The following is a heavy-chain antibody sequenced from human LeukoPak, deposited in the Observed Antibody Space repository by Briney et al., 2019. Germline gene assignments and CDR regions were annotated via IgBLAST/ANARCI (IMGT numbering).Heavy chain of an antibody. V-gene: IGHV4-34*01. CDR2: INHSGST. CDR1: GGSFSGYY. CDR3: ARYYLQWLARSTNWFDP. J-gene: IGHJ5*02. Sequence: SETLSLTCAVYGGSFSGYYWSWIRQPPGKGLEWIGEINHSGSTNYNPSLKSRVTISVDTSKNQFSLKLSSVTAADTAVYYCARYYLQWLARSTNWFDPRGQGTLVTVSS. D-gene: IGHD6-19*01.